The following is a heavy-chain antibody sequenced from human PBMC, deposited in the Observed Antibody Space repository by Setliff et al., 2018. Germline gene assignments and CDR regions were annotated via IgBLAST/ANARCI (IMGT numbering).Heavy chain of an antibody. V-gene: IGHV4-39*01. CDR3: AKHLGAQRIADPGALVS. D-gene: IGHD6-13*01. CDR1: GASINSGTYY. J-gene: IGHJ4*02. Sequence: SETLSLTCTVSGASINSGTYYWAWIRQPPGKGLEWIGRIHYSGTTYYNASLKSRVTMSVDTSKNQFSLNLSSVTAADTGLYYCAKHLGAQRIADPGALVSWGQGAQVTVSS. CDR2: IHYSGTT.